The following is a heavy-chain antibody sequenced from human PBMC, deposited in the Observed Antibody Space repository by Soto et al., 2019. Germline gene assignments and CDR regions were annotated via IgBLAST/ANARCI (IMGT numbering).Heavy chain of an antibody. CDR2: IYYSGST. J-gene: IGHJ5*02. D-gene: IGHD6-19*01. CDR1: GGSISSSSYY. Sequence: SSETLSLTCTVSGGSISSSSYYWGWIRQPPGKGLEWIGSIYYSGSTYYNPSLKSRVTISVDTSKNQFSLILTSVTAADTATYYCARRTTGSGWYPMFDTWGQGALVTVSS. CDR3: ARRTTGSGWYPMFDT. V-gene: IGHV4-39*07.